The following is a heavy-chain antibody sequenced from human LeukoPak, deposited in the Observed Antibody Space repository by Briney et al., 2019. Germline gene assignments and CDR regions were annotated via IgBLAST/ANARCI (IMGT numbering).Heavy chain of an antibody. CDR1: GFTFSNYV. CDR3: AKDLSGLDDF. Sequence: GGSLRLSCAASGFTFSNYVMHWVRQAPGKGLEWVALISYDGSIQYYADSVKGRFTISRDNSKNTLHLQMNSLTTADTAVYYCAKDLSGLDDFWGQGTLVTVSS. J-gene: IGHJ4*02. CDR2: ISYDGSIQ. V-gene: IGHV3-30*18. D-gene: IGHD3-10*01.